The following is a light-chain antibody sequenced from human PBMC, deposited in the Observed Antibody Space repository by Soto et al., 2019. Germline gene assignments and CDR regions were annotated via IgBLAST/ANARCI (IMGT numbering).Light chain of an antibody. CDR3: HQYGSSPFT. V-gene: IGKV3-20*01. CDR1: QSVSATN. J-gene: IGKJ3*01. Sequence: EVVLTQSPATLSLSPGERATLSCRANQSVSATNLAWYQQKPRHAPRLLIYGASSRAASIPERVSGSGSGIDFTRISSRQEPEDFAVFYCHQYGSSPFTFGPGTKVDIK. CDR2: GAS.